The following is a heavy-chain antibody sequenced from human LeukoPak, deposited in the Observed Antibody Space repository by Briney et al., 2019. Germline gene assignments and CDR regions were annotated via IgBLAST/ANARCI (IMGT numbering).Heavy chain of an antibody. J-gene: IGHJ4*02. D-gene: IGHD4-17*01. CDR1: GGSISTYY. Sequence: SETLSLTCTVSGGSISTYYWSWIRQPPGKGLEWIGYIYYSGSTNYNPSLKSRVTISVDTSKNQFSLKLSSVTAADTAVYYCARRGDDYAFDSWGQGTLVTVSS. CDR3: ARRGDDYAFDS. V-gene: IGHV4-59*01. CDR2: IYYSGST.